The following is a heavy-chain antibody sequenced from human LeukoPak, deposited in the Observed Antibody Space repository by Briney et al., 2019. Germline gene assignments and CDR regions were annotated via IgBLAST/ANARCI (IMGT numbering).Heavy chain of an antibody. J-gene: IGHJ4*02. V-gene: IGHV3-21*01. Sequence: GGSLRLSGAASGFTFSSYSMNWVRQAPGKGLEWVSSISSSSSYIYYADSVKGRFTISRDNAKNSLYLQMNSLRAEDTAVYYCARDFRGGDILYFDYWGQGTLVTVSS. CDR3: ARDFRGGDILYFDY. CDR1: GFTFSSYS. D-gene: IGHD2-21*02. CDR2: ISSSSSYI.